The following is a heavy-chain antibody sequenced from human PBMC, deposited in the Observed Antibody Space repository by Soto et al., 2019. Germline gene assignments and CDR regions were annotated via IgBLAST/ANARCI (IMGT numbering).Heavy chain of an antibody. J-gene: IGHJ4*02. CDR2: ITTHNGNT. CDR1: GYKFTNYG. V-gene: IGHV1-18*01. D-gene: IGHD3-10*01. CDR3: ARADNYYGSGSYSFY. Sequence: QVQLVQSGPEVKKPGASVKVSCKASGYKFTNYGITWVRQAPGQGLEWMGWITTHNGNTNYAQKFQGRVTLTTDTSTSTAYMELRSLTSDDTAVYYCARADNYYGSGSYSFYWGQGALGTVSS.